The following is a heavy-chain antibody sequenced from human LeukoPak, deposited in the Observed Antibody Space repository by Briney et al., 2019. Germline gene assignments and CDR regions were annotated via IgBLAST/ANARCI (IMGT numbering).Heavy chain of an antibody. CDR2: IYYSGST. V-gene: IGHV4-59*01. D-gene: IGHD3-22*01. J-gene: IGHJ4*02. Sequence: KTSETLSPTCTVSGGSISSYYWSWIRQPPGKGLEWIGYIYYSGSTNYNPSLKSRVTISVDTSKNQFSLKLSYVTAADTAVYYCARIAVNYYDSSGYYFDYWGQGTLVTVSS. CDR1: GGSISSYY. CDR3: ARIAVNYYDSSGYYFDY.